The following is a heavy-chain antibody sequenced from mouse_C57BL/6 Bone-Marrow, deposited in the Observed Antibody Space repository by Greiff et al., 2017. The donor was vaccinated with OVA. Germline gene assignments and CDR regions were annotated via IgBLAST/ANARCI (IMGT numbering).Heavy chain of an antibody. CDR1: GYTFTSYT. CDR3: ARDYGSSIVLDWYFDV. J-gene: IGHJ1*03. V-gene: IGHV1-4*01. Sequence: VQLQQSGAELARPGASVKMSCKASGYTFTSYTMHWVKQRPGQGLEWIGYINPSSGYTKYNQKFKDKATLTADKSSSTAYMQLSSLTSEDSAVYYCARDYGSSIVLDWYFDVWGTGTTVTVSS. CDR2: INPSSGYT. D-gene: IGHD1-1*01.